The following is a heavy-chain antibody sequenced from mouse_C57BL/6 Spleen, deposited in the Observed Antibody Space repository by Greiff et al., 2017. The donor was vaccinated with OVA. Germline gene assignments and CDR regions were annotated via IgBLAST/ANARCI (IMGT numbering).Heavy chain of an antibody. J-gene: IGHJ4*01. D-gene: IGHD1-1*02. Sequence: EVKLVESGGGLVKPGGSLKLSCAASGFTFSDYGMHWVRPAPEKGLEWVAYISSGSSTTYYADTVKGRFTISRDNAKNTLFLQMTSLRSEDTAMYYCARDYLYAMDYWGQGTSVTVSS. CDR2: ISSGSSTT. CDR1: GFTFSDYG. V-gene: IGHV5-17*01. CDR3: ARDYLYAMDY.